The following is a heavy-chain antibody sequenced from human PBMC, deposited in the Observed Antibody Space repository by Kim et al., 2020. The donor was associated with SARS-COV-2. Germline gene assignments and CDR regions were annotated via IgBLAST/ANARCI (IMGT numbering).Heavy chain of an antibody. CDR2: IYYSGST. V-gene: IGHV4-59*01. CDR3: ARTTETWVYFDY. Sequence: SETLSLTCTVSGGSISSYYWSWIRQPPGKGLEWIGYIYYSGSTNYNPSLKSRVTISVDTSKNQFSLKLSSVTAADTAVYYCARTTETWVYFDYWGQGTLV. J-gene: IGHJ4*02. D-gene: IGHD1-1*01. CDR1: GGSISSYY.